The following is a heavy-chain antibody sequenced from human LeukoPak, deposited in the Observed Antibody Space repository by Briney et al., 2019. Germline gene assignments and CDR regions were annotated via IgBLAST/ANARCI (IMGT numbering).Heavy chain of an antibody. D-gene: IGHD1-26*01. J-gene: IGHJ6*02. CDR2: TYYRSKWYN. V-gene: IGHV6-1*01. CDR1: GDSVSSNVAD. CDR3: ALCSGRNYYYAMDV. Sequence: SQTLPLTCAISGDSVSSNVADWNWIRQSPSRGLEWLGRTYYRSKWYNDYAVSVKSRITINADTSKNQFSLHLNSVTPEDTAVYYCALCSGRNYYYAMDVWGHGTTVTVSS.